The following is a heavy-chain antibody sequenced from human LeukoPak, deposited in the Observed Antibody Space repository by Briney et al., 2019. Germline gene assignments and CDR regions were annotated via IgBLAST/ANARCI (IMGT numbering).Heavy chain of an antibody. J-gene: IGHJ4*02. D-gene: IGHD4/OR15-4a*01. CDR2: ISDNGGGT. CDR3: AKESGALGAPLYDY. Sequence: GGSLRLSCVAAGFIFRNYAMSWVRQAPGEGLEWVSGISDNGGGTYYADSLKGRFTISRDNSKNMLYLQMNSLRAEDTAVYYCAKESGALGAPLYDYWGRGILVTASS. V-gene: IGHV3-23*01. CDR1: GFIFRNYA.